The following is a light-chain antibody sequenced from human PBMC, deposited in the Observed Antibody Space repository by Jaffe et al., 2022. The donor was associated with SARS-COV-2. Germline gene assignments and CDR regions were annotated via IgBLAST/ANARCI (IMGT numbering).Light chain of an antibody. Sequence: DIQLTQSPSFLSASVGDRVTITCRASQGISNHLAWHQQKPGKAPKLLIYAASTLQGGVPSRFSGSRSGTEFTLTISSLQPEDFATYYCQQFSSNPPRYTFGQGTELEIK. CDR3: QQFSSNPPRYT. CDR1: QGISNH. CDR2: AAS. J-gene: IGKJ2*01. V-gene: IGKV1-9*01.